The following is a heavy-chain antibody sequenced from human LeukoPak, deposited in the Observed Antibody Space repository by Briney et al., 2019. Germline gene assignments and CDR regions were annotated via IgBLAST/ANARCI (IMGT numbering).Heavy chain of an antibody. V-gene: IGHV3-21*01. Sequence: GGSLRLSCAASGFTFSSYSMNWVRQAPGKGLEWVSSISSSSSYIYYADSVKGRFTISRDNAENSLYLQMNSLRAEDTAVYYCARDSATYYYGSGSYQGPLWGQGTLVTVSS. D-gene: IGHD3-10*01. J-gene: IGHJ4*02. CDR1: GFTFSSYS. CDR2: ISSSSSYI. CDR3: ARDSATYYYGSGSYQGPL.